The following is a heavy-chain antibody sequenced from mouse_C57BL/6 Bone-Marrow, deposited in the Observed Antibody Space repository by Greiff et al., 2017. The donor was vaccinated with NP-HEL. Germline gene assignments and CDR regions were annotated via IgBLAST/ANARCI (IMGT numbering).Heavy chain of an antibody. D-gene: IGHD4-1*01. CDR2: LSNGGGST. CDR3: ARSWVPYAMDY. J-gene: IGHJ4*01. CDR1: GFTFSDYY. Sequence: EVQLVESGGGLVQPGGSLKLSCAASGFTFSDYYMYWVRQTPEKRLEWVAYLSNGGGSTYYPDTVKGRFTISRDNAKNTLYLQMSRLKSEDTAMYYCARSWVPYAMDYWGQGTSVTVSS. V-gene: IGHV5-12*01.